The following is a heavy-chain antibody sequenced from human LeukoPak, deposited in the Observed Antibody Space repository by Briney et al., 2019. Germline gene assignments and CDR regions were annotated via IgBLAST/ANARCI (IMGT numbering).Heavy chain of an antibody. V-gene: IGHV4-59*01. D-gene: IGHD1-26*01. J-gene: IGHJ4*02. CDR3: ARGGVGAPYYFDY. CDR2: IYYSGST. CDR1: GGPISSYY. Sequence: SETLSLTCTVSGGPISSYYWSWIRQPPGKGLEWIGYIYYSGSTNYNPSLKSRVTISVDTSKNQFSLKLSSVTAADTAVYYCARGGVGAPYYFDYWGQGTLVAVSS.